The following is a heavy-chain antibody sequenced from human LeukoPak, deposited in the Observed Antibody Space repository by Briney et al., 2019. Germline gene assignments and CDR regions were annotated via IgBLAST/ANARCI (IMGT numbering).Heavy chain of an antibody. V-gene: IGHV1-69*04. Sequence: GASVKVSCKASGGTFSSYAISWVRQAPGQGLEWMGRIIPILGIANYAQKFQGRVTITADKSTSTAYMELSSLRSEDTAVYYCARDRDLDSGSYYSDYWGQGTLVTVSS. CDR2: IIPILGIA. CDR1: GGTFSSYA. J-gene: IGHJ4*02. D-gene: IGHD1-26*01. CDR3: ARDRDLDSGSYYSDY.